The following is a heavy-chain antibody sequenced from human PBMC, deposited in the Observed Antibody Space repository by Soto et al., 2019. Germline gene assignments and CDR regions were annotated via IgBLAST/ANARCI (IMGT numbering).Heavy chain of an antibody. V-gene: IGHV3-53*01. CDR1: GFSVSTNY. D-gene: IGHD1-26*01. CDR3: ARGSGSLYYFDF. Sequence: GGSLRLSCAASGFSVSTNYMTWVRQAPGKGLEWVSVIYSGGSTYYADSVKGRFTISRDNSKNTLHLQVNSLRAEDTAVYYCARGSGSLYYFDFWGRGTLVTVSS. CDR2: IYSGGST. J-gene: IGHJ4*02.